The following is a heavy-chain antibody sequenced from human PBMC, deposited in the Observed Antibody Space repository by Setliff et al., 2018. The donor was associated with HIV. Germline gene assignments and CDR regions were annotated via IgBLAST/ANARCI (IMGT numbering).Heavy chain of an antibody. J-gene: IGHJ5*02. CDR1: GYTFSSFG. V-gene: IGHV1-18*01. D-gene: IGHD3-3*01. CDR2: ISAYNGNT. Sequence: ASVKVSCKASGYTFSSFGITWVRQAPGQGLEWLGWISAYNGNTNYAQKFQGRVTMTRDTATSTVYMELSSLRSEDTAVYYCARDPIRAVGVDFWSATNNWFGPWGQGTLVTVSS. CDR3: ARDPIRAVGVDFWSATNNWFGP.